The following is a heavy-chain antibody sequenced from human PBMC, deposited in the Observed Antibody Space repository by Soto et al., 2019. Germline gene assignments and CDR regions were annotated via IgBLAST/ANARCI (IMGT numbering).Heavy chain of an antibody. CDR3: AKDFLYSNSLPFYFDY. CDR1: GFTFSSYA. CDR2: TSGSGGST. J-gene: IGHJ4*02. V-gene: IGHV3-23*01. Sequence: EVQLLESGGGLVQPGGSLRLSCAASGFTFSSYAMSWVRQAPGKGLDWVSTTSGSGGSTFYADSVKGRFTISRDNSKNTLYLKMNSLRAEDTAVYYCAKDFLYSNSLPFYFDYWGQGTMVTVSS. D-gene: IGHD4-4*01.